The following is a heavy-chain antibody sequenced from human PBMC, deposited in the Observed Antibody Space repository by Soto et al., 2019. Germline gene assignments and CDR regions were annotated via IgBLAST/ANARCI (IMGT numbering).Heavy chain of an antibody. J-gene: IGHJ6*02. D-gene: IGHD1-26*01. CDR2: IIPIFGTA. V-gene: IGHV1-69*13. CDR3: ARDSIVGATNYYYGMDV. CDR1: GGTFSSYA. Sequence: GASVKVSCKASGGTFSSYAISWVRQAPGQGLEWMGGIIPIFGTANYAQKFQGRVTITADESTSTAYMELSSLRSEDTAVYYCARDSIVGATNYYYGMDVWGQGTTVTVSS.